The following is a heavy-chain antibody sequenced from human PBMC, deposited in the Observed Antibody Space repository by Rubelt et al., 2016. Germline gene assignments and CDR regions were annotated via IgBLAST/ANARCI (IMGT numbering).Heavy chain of an antibody. CDR1: GGSFRDNS. Sequence: QVQLNRWGAGLLKPSETLSLTCAVYGGSFRDNSWNWIRQSPGKGLEWVSYISSSSSTIYYADSVKGRFIISRDNRSNTGHLQMKSLRAEDTALYYCARERSNAFDIWGQGTMVTVSS. V-gene: IGHV3-11*04. CDR2: ISSSSSTI. J-gene: IGHJ3*02. CDR3: ARERSNAFDI. D-gene: IGHD3-10*01.